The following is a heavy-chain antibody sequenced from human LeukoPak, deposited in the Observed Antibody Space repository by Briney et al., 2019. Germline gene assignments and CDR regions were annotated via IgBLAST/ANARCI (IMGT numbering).Heavy chain of an antibody. J-gene: IGHJ5*02. CDR2: IYSGGST. V-gene: IGHV3-66*01. D-gene: IGHD3-10*01. CDR3: ARGSGSYNWFDP. Sequence: GGSLRLSCAASGFTVSNNYMSWVRQAPGKGLEWVSVIYSGGSTYYADSVKGRFTISRDHSKNTLYLQMNSLRVEDTAVYYCARGSGSYNWFDPWGQGTLVIVSS. CDR1: GFTVSNNY.